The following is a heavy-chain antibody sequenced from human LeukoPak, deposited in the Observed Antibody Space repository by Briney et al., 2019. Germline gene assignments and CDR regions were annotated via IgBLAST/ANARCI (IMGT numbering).Heavy chain of an antibody. V-gene: IGHV1-69*01. CDR1: GGTFSNYD. J-gene: IGHJ4*02. CDR3: ASASRITMLRGANDY. D-gene: IGHD3-10*01. CDR2: IIPIFSTA. Sequence: SVKVSCKASGGTFSNYDISWVRQAPGQGLEWMGGIIPIFSTANYAQKFQGRVTITADESTSTAYMELSSLRSEDTAVYYCASASRITMLRGANDYWGQGTLVTVSS.